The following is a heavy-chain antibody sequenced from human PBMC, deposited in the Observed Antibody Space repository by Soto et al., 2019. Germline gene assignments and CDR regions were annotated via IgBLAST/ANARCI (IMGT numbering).Heavy chain of an antibody. V-gene: IGHV3-15*01. Sequence: EGTLRLPCAASGFTLSTARKSWFRKNPRKRREWVGRIKSKTDGGTTDYAASVKGRFTSSRDYSKNTLYLQMNSLRSEDTAVYYCTTGGITMIIAAHDAFYSWGQGTMFSVS. CDR3: TTGGITMIIAAHDAFYS. CDR1: GFTLSTAR. D-gene: IGHD3-22*01. J-gene: IGHJ3*02. CDR2: IKSKTDGGTT.